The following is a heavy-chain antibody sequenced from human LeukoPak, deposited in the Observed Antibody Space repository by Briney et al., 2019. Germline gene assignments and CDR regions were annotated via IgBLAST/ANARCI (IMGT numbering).Heavy chain of an antibody. CDR2: ISGSDGST. V-gene: IGHV3-23*01. D-gene: IGHD3-10*01. CDR3: AYMRGLYYGIDY. Sequence: GGSLRLSCAASGFTFSSYAMTWVRQAPGKGLEWVSSISGSDGSTYYADSVKGRFTISRDNSKNTLYLQMNSLRAEDTAVYYCAYMRGLYYGIDYWGQGTRVAVSS. J-gene: IGHJ4*02. CDR1: GFTFSSYA.